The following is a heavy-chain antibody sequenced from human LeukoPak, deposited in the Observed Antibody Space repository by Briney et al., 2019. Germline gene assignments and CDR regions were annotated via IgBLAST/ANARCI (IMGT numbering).Heavy chain of an antibody. J-gene: IGHJ4*02. V-gene: IGHV5-51*01. D-gene: IGHD3-16*01. CDR1: GCSFTNYW. CDR2: TYPGNSYT. CDR3: TRLTDGYYDYVWGSWDY. Sequence: GESLKISCKGSGCSFTNYWIGWVRQMPGKGLEWMGITYPGNSYTRYSPSFQAQVTISADRSLSTAYLEWSSLRASDTAMYYCTRLTDGYYDYVWGSWDYWGQGTLVTVFS.